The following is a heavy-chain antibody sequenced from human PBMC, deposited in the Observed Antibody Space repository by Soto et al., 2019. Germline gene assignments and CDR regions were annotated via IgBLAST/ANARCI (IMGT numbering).Heavy chain of an antibody. D-gene: IGHD3-3*01. CDR2: INPTGGT. J-gene: IGHJ5*02. V-gene: IGHV4-34*01. CDR3: ATRITLFGLLIPPLDP. Sequence: SETLSLTCAVYGGSVNGYYWNWIRQPPWKGLEWIGEINPTGGTHYNPSLKSRVTMSVDTSKNQFSLRLSSVTAADTAIYYCATRITLFGLLIPPLDPWGQGTQVTVSS. CDR1: GGSVNGYY.